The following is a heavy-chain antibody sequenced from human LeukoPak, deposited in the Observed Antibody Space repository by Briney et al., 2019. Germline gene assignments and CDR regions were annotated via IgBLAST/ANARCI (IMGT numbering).Heavy chain of an antibody. CDR2: ISSSGSTI. V-gene: IGHV3-11*01. Sequence: GGSLRLSCAASGFTFSDYYMTWIRQAPGKGLEWVAYISSSGSTIYYADSVKGRFTISRDNAKNPLYLQMNSLRAEEPAAAYFASTPGRSSSSSYYFDYWGQKTLVTVSS. CDR1: GFTFSDYY. D-gene: IGHD6-6*01. CDR3: ASTPGRSSSSSYYFDY. J-gene: IGHJ4*02.